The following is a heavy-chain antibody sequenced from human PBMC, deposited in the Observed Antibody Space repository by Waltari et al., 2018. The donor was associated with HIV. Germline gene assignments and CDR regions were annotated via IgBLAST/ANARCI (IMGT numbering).Heavy chain of an antibody. Sequence: QVQLQQWGAGLLKPSETLSLTCPVYGGSFSGYSWIWIRQPPGKGLEWIGESNHSGSTNYNPSLKSRVTISVDTSKNQFSLKLSSVTAADTAVYYCARGGYYDSSGPFDYWGQGTLVTVSS. J-gene: IGHJ4*02. V-gene: IGHV4-34*01. CDR3: ARGGYYDSSGPFDY. CDR1: GGSFSGYS. CDR2: SNHSGST. D-gene: IGHD3-22*01.